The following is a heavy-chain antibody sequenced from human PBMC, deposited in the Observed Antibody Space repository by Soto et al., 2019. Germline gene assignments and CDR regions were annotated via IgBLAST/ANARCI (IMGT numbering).Heavy chain of an antibody. CDR1: GFIFSGYE. CDR2: ISRSGSIV. V-gene: IGHV3-48*03. J-gene: IGHJ4*02. Sequence: LRLSCAASGFIFSGYELNWVRQAPGRGLEWVSYISRSGSIVYYADSVKGRFTISRDNAKNSLYLQMNSLRAKDTAVYYCAREMGAGGLDYWGQGTLVTVSS. D-gene: IGHD2-8*02. CDR3: AREMGAGGLDY.